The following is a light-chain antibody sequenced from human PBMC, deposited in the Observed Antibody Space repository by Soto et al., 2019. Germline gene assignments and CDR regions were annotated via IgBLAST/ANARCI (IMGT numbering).Light chain of an antibody. V-gene: IGLV2-14*01. Sequence: QSVLTQPASVSGSPGQSITISCTGTSSDVGSYNYVSWYQQHPGKAPKLMIYDVSNRPSGVSNRFSGSKSGNTASLTISGPQAEDEADYYCSSYTSSSTLYVFGTGTKLTVL. CDR1: SSDVGSYNY. J-gene: IGLJ1*01. CDR2: DVS. CDR3: SSYTSSSTLYV.